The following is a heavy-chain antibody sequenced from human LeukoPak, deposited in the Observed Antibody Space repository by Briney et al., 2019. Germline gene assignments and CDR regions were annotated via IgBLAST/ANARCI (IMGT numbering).Heavy chain of an antibody. V-gene: IGHV4-59*01. Sequence: SETLSLPCTVSGGSISSYYWSWIRQPPGKGLEWIEYIYYSGSTNYNPSLKSRVTISVDTSKNQFSLKLRSVTAADTAVYYCARVTGYVIEDNFDYWGQGTLVTVSS. J-gene: IGHJ4*02. CDR1: GGSISSYY. CDR3: ARVTGYVIEDNFDY. CDR2: IYYSGST. D-gene: IGHD2-15*01.